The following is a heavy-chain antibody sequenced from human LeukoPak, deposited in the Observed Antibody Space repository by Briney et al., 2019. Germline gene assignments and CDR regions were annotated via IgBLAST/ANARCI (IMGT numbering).Heavy chain of an antibody. Sequence: GGSLRLSCAASGFALSSYAMSWVRRAPGKGLEWVANIKQDGSEKYYVDSVKGRFTISRDNAKNSLYLQMNSLRAEDTAVYYCARTVKSYDYGVNSWFDPWGQGTLVTVSS. D-gene: IGHD4-17*01. J-gene: IGHJ5*02. V-gene: IGHV3-7*01. CDR1: GFALSSYA. CDR3: ARTVKSYDYGVNSWFDP. CDR2: IKQDGSEK.